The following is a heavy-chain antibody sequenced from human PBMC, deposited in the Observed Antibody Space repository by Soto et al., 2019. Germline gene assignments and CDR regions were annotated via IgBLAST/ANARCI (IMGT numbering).Heavy chain of an antibody. CDR3: AKDPGYCSSTSCSIRDY. CDR2: IWYDGSNK. D-gene: IGHD2-2*01. J-gene: IGHJ4*02. CDR1: GFTFSSYG. Sequence: GGSLRLSCAASGFTFSSYGMHWVRQAPGKGLEWVAVIWYDGSNKYYADSVKGRFTISRDNSKNTLYLQMNSLRAEDTAVYYCAKDPGYCSSTSCSIRDYWGQGTLVTVSS. V-gene: IGHV3-33*06.